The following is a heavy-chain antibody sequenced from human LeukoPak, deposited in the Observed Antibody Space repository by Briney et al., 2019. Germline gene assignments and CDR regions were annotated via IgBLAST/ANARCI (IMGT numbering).Heavy chain of an antibody. V-gene: IGHV1-2*02. J-gene: IGHJ4*02. Sequence: EASVKVSCKASGYTFTGYYMHWVRQAPGQGLEWMGWINPNSGGTNYAQKFQGRVTMTRDTSISTAYMELSRLRPDDTAVYYCASPSYDSSGYYSDWGQGTLVTVSS. CDR2: INPNSGGT. CDR1: GYTFTGYY. CDR3: ASPSYDSSGYYSD. D-gene: IGHD3-22*01.